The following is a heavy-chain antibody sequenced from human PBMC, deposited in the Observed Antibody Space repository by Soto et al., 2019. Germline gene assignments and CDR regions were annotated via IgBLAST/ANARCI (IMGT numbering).Heavy chain of an antibody. Sequence: GGSLRLSCAASEFTFDDYAMHWVRQAPGKGLEWVSGISWNSGRIGYADSVKGRFTISRDNAQNSLYLQMNSLRAEDTALYYCAKATPPYCSGGSCYSIDAFDIWGQGTMVTVSS. V-gene: IGHV3-9*01. CDR3: AKATPPYCSGGSCYSIDAFDI. J-gene: IGHJ3*02. CDR2: ISWNSGRI. CDR1: EFTFDDYA. D-gene: IGHD2-15*01.